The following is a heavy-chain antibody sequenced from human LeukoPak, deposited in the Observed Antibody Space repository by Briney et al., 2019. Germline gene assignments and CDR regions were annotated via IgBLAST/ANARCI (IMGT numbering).Heavy chain of an antibody. CDR3: ARGRLVAAGY. D-gene: IGHD2-15*01. V-gene: IGHV1-18*01. CDR1: GYTFTSYG. J-gene: IGHJ4*02. Sequence: TGESLRISCKASGYTFTSYGISWVRQAPGQGLEWMGWISAYNGNTNYAQKLQGRVTMTTDTSTSTAYMELRSLRSDDTAVYYCARGRLVAAGYWGQGTLVTVSS. CDR2: ISAYNGNT.